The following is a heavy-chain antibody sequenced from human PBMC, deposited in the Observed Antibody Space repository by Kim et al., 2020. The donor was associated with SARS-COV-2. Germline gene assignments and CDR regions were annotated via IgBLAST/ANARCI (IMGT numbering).Heavy chain of an antibody. CDR3: ARPNYCSSTSCYEGSWYYYYGMDV. CDR1: GGTFSSYA. V-gene: IGHV1-69*13. D-gene: IGHD2-2*01. CDR2: IIPIFGTA. J-gene: IGHJ6*02. Sequence: SVKVSCKASGGTFSSYAISWVRQAPGQGLEWMGGIIPIFGTANYAQKFQCRVTITADESTSTAYMELSSLRSEDTAVYYCARPNYCSSTSCYEGSWYYYYGMDVWGQGTTVTVSS.